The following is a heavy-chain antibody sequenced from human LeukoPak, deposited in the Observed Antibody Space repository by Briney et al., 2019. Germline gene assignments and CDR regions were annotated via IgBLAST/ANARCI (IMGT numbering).Heavy chain of an antibody. CDR1: GFTFSRYG. Sequence: PGRSLRLSCAASGFTFSRYGMHWVRQAPGKGLEWVAVMWNDGSSKYYADSVKGRFTISRGNSKNTLYLQMNSLRAEDTAVYYCARDREYSSSFCDYWGQGTLVTVSS. J-gene: IGHJ4*02. V-gene: IGHV3-33*01. D-gene: IGHD6-6*01. CDR2: MWNDGSSK. CDR3: ARDREYSSSFCDY.